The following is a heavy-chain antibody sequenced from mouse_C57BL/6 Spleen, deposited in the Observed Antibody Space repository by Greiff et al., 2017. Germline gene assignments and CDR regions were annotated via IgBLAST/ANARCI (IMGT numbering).Heavy chain of an antibody. D-gene: IGHD2-14*01. CDR1: GFSLTSYG. CDR3: ASPWVLMGYAMDY. CDR2: IWSGGST. Sequence: QVQLKQSGPGLVQPSQSLSITCTVSGFSLTSYGVHWVRQSPGKGLEWLGVIWSGGSTDYNAAFISRLSISKDNSKSPVFFKMNSLQADDTAIYYCASPWVLMGYAMDYWGQGTSVTVSS. V-gene: IGHV2-2*01. J-gene: IGHJ4*01.